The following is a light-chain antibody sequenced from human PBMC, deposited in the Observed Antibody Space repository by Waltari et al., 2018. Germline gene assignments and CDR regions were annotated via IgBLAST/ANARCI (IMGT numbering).Light chain of an antibody. J-gene: IGKJ3*01. CDR2: DTS. Sequence: EVVMTQSPGTLSVSPGERATLSCRASQSLPRRYLAWYQQKPGQVPRLLIFDTSVRAPGVPVRFSGSGSGTEFTLTISNLQSEDFVIYYCQQYNHWPFTFGPGTTVDIK. CDR3: QQYNHWPFT. CDR1: QSLPRRY. V-gene: IGKV3-15*01.